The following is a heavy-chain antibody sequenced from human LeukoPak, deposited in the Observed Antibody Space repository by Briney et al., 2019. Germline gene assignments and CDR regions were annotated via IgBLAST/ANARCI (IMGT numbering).Heavy chain of an antibody. CDR2: INSDGSTT. Sequence: GGSLTLSCAASGFTFRSNWMHWVRQAPGKGLVWVSRINSDGSTTTYADSVKGRFTISRDNARSTLYLQMNSLRAEDTAVYYCAREWGMAYWGQGTLVTVSS. J-gene: IGHJ4*02. D-gene: IGHD2-8*01. V-gene: IGHV3-74*01. CDR1: GFTFRSNW. CDR3: AREWGMAY.